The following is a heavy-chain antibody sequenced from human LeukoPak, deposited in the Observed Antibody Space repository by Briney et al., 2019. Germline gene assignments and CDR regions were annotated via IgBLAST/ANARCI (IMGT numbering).Heavy chain of an antibody. CDR2: IYYSGSA. CDR3: ARVRGYLYDY. CDR1: GGSVSSGSHY. Sequence: SETLSLTCTVSGGSVSSGSHYWGWIRQPPGKGLEYIGYIYYSGSASYNPSLKSRVTISVDTSNNQFSLKLSSVTAADTAVYYCARVRGYLYDYWGQGTLVTVSS. V-gene: IGHV4-61*01. J-gene: IGHJ4*02. D-gene: IGHD3-3*01.